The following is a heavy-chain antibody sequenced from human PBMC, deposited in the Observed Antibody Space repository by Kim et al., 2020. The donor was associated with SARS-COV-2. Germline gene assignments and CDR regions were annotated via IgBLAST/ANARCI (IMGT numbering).Heavy chain of an antibody. CDR3: ARADYYYDSSGYKWFDP. J-gene: IGHJ5*02. Sequence: SETLSLTCTVSGGSISSYYWSWIRQPPGKGLEWIGYIHYSGSTNYNPSLKSRVTISLDMSKNQFSLKLTSVTAADTAVYYCARADYYYDSSGYKWFDPWGQGTLVTVSS. CDR1: GGSISSYY. CDR2: IHYSGST. D-gene: IGHD3-22*01. V-gene: IGHV4-59*01.